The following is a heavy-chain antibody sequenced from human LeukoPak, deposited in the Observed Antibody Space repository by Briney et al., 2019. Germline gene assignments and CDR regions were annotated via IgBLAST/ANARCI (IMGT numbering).Heavy chain of an antibody. CDR3: ARDGEMTTVTTGGYYYYGMDV. Sequence: PGGSLRLSCAASGFTFSSYGMHWVRQAPGKGLEWVAVIWYDGSNKYYADSVKGRFTISRDNSKNTLYLQMNSLRAEDTAVYYCARDGEMTTVTTGGYYYYGMDVWGKGTTVTVSS. D-gene: IGHD4-17*01. J-gene: IGHJ6*04. CDR2: IWYDGSNK. CDR1: GFTFSSYG. V-gene: IGHV3-33*01.